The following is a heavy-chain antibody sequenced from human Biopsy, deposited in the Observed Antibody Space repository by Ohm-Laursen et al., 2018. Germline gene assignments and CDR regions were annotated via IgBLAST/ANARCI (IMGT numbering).Heavy chain of an antibody. V-gene: IGHV4-39*07. CDR3: ARVAGGYAYYYGMDV. CDR2: IYYDGIT. D-gene: IGHD5-12*01. CDR1: GVSINGGRYY. Sequence: SDTLSLTCTVSGVSINGGRYYWNWIRHPPGKGLEWIGNIYYDGITYYNPSLKSRVAMSGDTSKNQFSLRLTSETAADTAVYYCARVAGGYAYYYGMDVWGQGTTVIVSS. J-gene: IGHJ6*02.